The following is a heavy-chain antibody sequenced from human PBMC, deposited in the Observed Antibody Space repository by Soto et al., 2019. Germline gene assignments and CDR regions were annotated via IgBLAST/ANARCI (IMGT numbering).Heavy chain of an antibody. CDR2: FDPEDGET. Sequence: ASVKVSCKVSGYTLTELSMHWVRQAPGKGLEWMGGFDPEDGETIYAQKFQGRVTMTEDTSTGTAYMELSSLRSEDTAVYYCATKSFTPKITMVRGVIITFGNWFDPWGQGTLVTVSS. V-gene: IGHV1-24*01. D-gene: IGHD3-10*01. CDR3: ATKSFTPKITMVRGVIITFGNWFDP. J-gene: IGHJ5*02. CDR1: GYTLTELS.